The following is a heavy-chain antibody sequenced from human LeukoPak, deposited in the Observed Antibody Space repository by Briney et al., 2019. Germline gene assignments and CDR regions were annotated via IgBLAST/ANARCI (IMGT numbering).Heavy chain of an antibody. CDR1: GFTFSSYS. V-gene: IGHV3-48*01. CDR2: ISSSSSTI. D-gene: IGHD6-19*01. Sequence: GGSLRLSCAASGFTFSSYSMNWVRQAPGKGLEWVSYISSSSSTIYYADSVKGRFTISRDNAKNSLYLQMNSLRAEDTAVYYCAREEKDSSGWYILDYWGQGTLVTVSS. CDR3: AREEKDSSGWYILDY. J-gene: IGHJ4*02.